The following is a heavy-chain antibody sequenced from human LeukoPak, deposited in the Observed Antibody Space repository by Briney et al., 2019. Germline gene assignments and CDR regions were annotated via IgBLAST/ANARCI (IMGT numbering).Heavy chain of an antibody. Sequence: SGTLSLTCTVSGDSITNDNWWSWVRQPPGKGLEWIGEIYHSGGTNYNPSLKSRVTISVDTSKNQFSLKLSSVTAADTAVYYCTRGSIAYYYMDVWGKGTTVTISS. V-gene: IGHV4-4*02. CDR1: GDSITNDNW. CDR2: IYHSGGT. J-gene: IGHJ6*03. CDR3: TRGSIAYYYMDV. D-gene: IGHD3-22*01.